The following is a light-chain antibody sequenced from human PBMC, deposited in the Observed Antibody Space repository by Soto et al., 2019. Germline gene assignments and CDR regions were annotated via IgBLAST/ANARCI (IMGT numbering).Light chain of an antibody. V-gene: IGLV7-46*01. J-gene: IGLJ3*02. CDR2: ETC. Sequence: QAVVTQEPSLTVSPGGTVTLNCGSSNGDVTSGKWTYWFQQKPGQAPRTLIFETCNRHSWTPARFSGSLLGGKAALTLSGAQPEEEADYYCMLYSTGARPGVFGGGIKLTVL. CDR1: NGDVTSGKW. CDR3: MLYSTGARPGV.